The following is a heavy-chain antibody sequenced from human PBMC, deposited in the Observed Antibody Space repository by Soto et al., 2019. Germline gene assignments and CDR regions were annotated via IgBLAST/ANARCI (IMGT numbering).Heavy chain of an antibody. CDR1: GFTFSSYS. Sequence: EVQLVESGGGLVKPGGSLRLSCAASGFTFSSYSMNWVRQAPGKGLEWVSSISSSGGSTYYADSVKGRFTISRDNSKNTLYLQMNSLRAEDTAVYYCAKVSPSWYRMYYFDYWGQGTLVTVSS. CDR3: AKVSPSWYRMYYFDY. CDR2: ISSSGGST. D-gene: IGHD6-13*01. J-gene: IGHJ4*02. V-gene: IGHV3-23*04.